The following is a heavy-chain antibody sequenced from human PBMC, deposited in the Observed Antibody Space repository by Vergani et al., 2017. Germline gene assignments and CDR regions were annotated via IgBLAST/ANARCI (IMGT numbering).Heavy chain of an antibody. J-gene: IGHJ4*02. V-gene: IGHV4-59*01. Sequence: QVQLQESGPGLVKPSETLSLTCTVSGGSISSYYWRWIRQPPGKGLEWIGYIYYSGSTNYNPSLKSRVTISVDTSKNQFSLKLSSVTAADTAVYYCARGGGSYSPLDYWGQGTLVTVSS. CDR1: GGSISSYY. CDR3: ARGGGSYSPLDY. D-gene: IGHD1-26*01. CDR2: IYYSGST.